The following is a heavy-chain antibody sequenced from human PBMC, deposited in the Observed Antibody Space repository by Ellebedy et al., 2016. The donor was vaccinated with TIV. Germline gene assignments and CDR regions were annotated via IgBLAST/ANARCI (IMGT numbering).Heavy chain of an antibody. CDR2: IIPIFGTA. V-gene: IGHV1-69*13. J-gene: IGHJ5*02. CDR3: AREWGTGTTRGNWFNP. Sequence: SVKVSXXASGRTFSSYAISWVRQAPGQGLEWMGRIIPIFGTANYAQKFQGRVTITADESTSTAYMELSSLRSEDTAVYYCAREWGTGTTRGNWFNPWGQGTLVTVSS. CDR1: GRTFSSYA. D-gene: IGHD1-7*01.